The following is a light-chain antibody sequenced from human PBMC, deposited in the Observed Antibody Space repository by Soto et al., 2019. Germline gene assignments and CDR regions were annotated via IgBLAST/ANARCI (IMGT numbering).Light chain of an antibody. Sequence: EVVLTQSPGTLSLSPGERATLSCRASQSVSSNYLAWFQHKPGQAPRLLIYGASSRATGIPDRFSGSGSGTDFTLTISRLEPEDFAVYYCQQYGSSPITFGQGTRL. J-gene: IGKJ5*01. CDR3: QQYGSSPIT. CDR1: QSVSSNY. V-gene: IGKV3-20*01. CDR2: GAS.